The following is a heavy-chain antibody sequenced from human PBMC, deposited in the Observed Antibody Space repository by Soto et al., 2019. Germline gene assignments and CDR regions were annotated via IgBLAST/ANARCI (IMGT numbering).Heavy chain of an antibody. CDR1: GFTFRGDA. Sequence: EVQLLESGGDLVQPGGSLRLARAASGFTFRGDAMSWVRQAPGKGLEWVSSISGSGEMTHYAESVKGRFTISRDNSKNTLYLQMESLRAEDTALYYCARSEMTYNWNDWGQGTLVTVSS. CDR3: ARSEMTYNWND. J-gene: IGHJ4*02. D-gene: IGHD1-1*01. V-gene: IGHV3-23*01. CDR2: ISGSGEMT.